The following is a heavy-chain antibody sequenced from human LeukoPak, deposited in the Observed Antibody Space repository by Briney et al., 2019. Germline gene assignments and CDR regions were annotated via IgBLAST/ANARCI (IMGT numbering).Heavy chain of an antibody. Sequence: GGSLRLSCGASGFTFSSYSMNWVRQAPGKGLEWVSSISSSSSYIYYADSVKGRSTISRDNAKNSQYLQMNSLRAEDTAVYYCAKPSPALDIWGQGTMVTVSS. CDR1: GFTFSSYS. D-gene: IGHD2-2*01. J-gene: IGHJ3*02. CDR2: ISSSSSYI. V-gene: IGHV3-21*01. CDR3: AKPSPALDI.